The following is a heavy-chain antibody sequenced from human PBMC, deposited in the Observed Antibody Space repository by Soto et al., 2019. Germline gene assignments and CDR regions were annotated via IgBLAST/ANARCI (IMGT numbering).Heavy chain of an antibody. CDR3: ARDQPGYSYGYGLGY. J-gene: IGHJ4*02. V-gene: IGHV3-21*01. D-gene: IGHD5-18*01. Sequence: EVQLVESGGGLVKPGGSLRLSCAASGFTFSSYSMNWVRQAPGKGLEWVSSISSSSSYIYYADSVKGRITISRDNAKNSLYLQMNSRRAEDTAVYYCARDQPGYSYGYGLGYWGQGTLVTVSS. CDR2: ISSSSSYI. CDR1: GFTFSSYS.